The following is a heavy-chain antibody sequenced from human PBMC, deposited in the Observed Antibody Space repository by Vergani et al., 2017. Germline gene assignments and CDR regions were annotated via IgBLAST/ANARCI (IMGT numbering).Heavy chain of an antibody. V-gene: IGHV3-23*01. CDR2: ISDSDGST. Sequence: EVQLLESGGGLVQPGGSLRLSCAASGFTFSNYAMNWVRQAPGKGLEWVSVISDSDGSTYYADSVKGRFTISRDNSKNTLYLQMSNLRAEDTALYYCAKTDGYDSSGYPYYFDYWGQGTLVTVSS. D-gene: IGHD3-22*01. CDR1: GFTFSNYA. J-gene: IGHJ4*02. CDR3: AKTDGYDSSGYPYYFDY.